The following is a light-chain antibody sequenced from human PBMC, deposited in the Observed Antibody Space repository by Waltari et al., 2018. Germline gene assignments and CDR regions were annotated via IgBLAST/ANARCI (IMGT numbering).Light chain of an antibody. J-gene: IGLJ3*02. V-gene: IGLV4-69*01. CDR3: QTWGTGIRV. Sequence: QLVLTQSPSASASLGASVKLTCTLSSGHSHYAIAWHQQQPDKGPRYLMKVNIDGSHTKEDGIPDRFSGSSSGAERYLTISSLQSDDEADYYCQTWGTGIRVFGGGTKLTVL. CDR1: SGHSHYA. CDR2: VNIDGSH.